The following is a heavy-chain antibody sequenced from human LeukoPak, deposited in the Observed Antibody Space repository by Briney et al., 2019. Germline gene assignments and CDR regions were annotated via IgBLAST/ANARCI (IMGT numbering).Heavy chain of an antibody. Sequence: GGSLRLSCAASDNYAMSWVRQAPGKGLEWVSGLTGSSATAYHAGSVKGRFTTSRDDSKNTVYLQMSSLRVDDTAIYYCAKSGASPLYHMDVWGKGATVTVSS. J-gene: IGHJ6*03. V-gene: IGHV3-23*01. CDR2: LTGSSATA. CDR1: DNYA. CDR3: AKSGASPLYHMDV. D-gene: IGHD1-26*01.